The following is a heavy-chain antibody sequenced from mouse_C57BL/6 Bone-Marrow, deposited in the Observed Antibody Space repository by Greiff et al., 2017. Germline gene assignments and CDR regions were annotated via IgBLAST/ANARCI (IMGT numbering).Heavy chain of an antibody. Sequence: EVMLVESGGGLVQPGGSLKLSCAASGFTFSDYYMYWVRQTPEKRLEWVAYISNGGGSTYYPDTVKGRFTISRDNAKNTLYLQMSRLKSEDTAMYYCARQQGLRRGAYWGQGTLVTVSA. J-gene: IGHJ3*01. CDR3: ARQQGLRRGAY. V-gene: IGHV5-12*01. D-gene: IGHD2-4*01. CDR2: ISNGGGST. CDR1: GFTFSDYY.